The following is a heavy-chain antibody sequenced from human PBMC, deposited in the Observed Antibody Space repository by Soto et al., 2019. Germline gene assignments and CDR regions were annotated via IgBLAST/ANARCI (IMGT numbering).Heavy chain of an antibody. Sequence: VGSLRLSCAASGFTVSSNYMSWVRQAPGKGLEWVSVIYSGGSTYYADSVKGRFTISRDNSKNTLYLQMNSLRAEDTAVYYCASTDPFGVVKSYFDYWGQGTLVTVSS. CDR1: GFTVSSNY. CDR3: ASTDPFGVVKSYFDY. V-gene: IGHV3-53*01. CDR2: IYSGGST. J-gene: IGHJ4*02. D-gene: IGHD3-3*01.